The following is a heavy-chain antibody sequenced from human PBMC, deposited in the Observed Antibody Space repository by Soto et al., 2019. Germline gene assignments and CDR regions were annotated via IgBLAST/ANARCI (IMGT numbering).Heavy chain of an antibody. CDR2: INTAGNTI. CDR1: GFTFSSYT. J-gene: IGHJ4*02. Sequence: EVQLVESGGGLVQPEGSLRLSCAASGFTFSSYTMHWVRQAPGKGLEWVSYINTAGNTIYYGDSVKGRFTIARDNAENSLYLQMNSLRDEDTAVYYCARGGSPWYWGQGTLFSVSS. V-gene: IGHV3-48*02. CDR3: ARGGSPWY.